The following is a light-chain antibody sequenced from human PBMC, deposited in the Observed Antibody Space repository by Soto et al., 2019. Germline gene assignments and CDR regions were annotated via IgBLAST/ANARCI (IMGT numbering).Light chain of an antibody. V-gene: IGLV2-14*01. CDR3: SSYTSDSSYV. J-gene: IGLJ1*01. CDR1: SSDVGLYDY. CDR2: AVS. Sequence: QSPRTQPASVSLSPGQSITISCTGTSSDVGLYDYVSWYQQHPGKAPQLMIYAVSNRPSGVSNRFSASKSGNTASLFISGLQAEDEADYYCSSYTSDSSYVFGSGTKVTVL.